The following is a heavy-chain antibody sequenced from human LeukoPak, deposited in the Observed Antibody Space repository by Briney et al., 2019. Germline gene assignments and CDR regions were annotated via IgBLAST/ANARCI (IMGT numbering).Heavy chain of an antibody. V-gene: IGHV1-69*04. D-gene: IGHD5-24*01. CDR3: ARDGFRDGYNYRWD. CDR1: GGTFSSYA. J-gene: IGHJ4*02. Sequence: GASVKVSCKASGGTFSSYAISWVRQAPGQGLEWMGRIIPILGIANYAQKFQGRVTITADKSTSTAYMELSGLRSEDTAVYYCARDGFRDGYNYRWDWGQGTLVTVSS. CDR2: IIPILGIA.